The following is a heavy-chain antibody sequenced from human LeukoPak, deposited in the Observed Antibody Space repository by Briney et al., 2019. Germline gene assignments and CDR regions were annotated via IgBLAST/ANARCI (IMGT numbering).Heavy chain of an antibody. V-gene: IGHV3-23*01. CDR2: ISVSSGYT. CDR3: AKSVVNSGTYIPFDS. CDR1: GFTFSSYA. D-gene: IGHD1-26*01. J-gene: IGHJ4*02. Sequence: PGGSLRLSCAASGFTFSSYAMSWVRQAPGKGLEWVSGISVSSGYTYYAESVKGRFTISRDNSKNTLYLQMNSLRAEDTAIYYCAKSVVNSGTYIPFDSWGQGTLVTVSS.